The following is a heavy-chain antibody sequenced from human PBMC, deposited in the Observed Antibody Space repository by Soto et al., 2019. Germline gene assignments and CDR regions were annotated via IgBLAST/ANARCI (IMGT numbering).Heavy chain of an antibody. Sequence: GGSLRLSCAVSGFSFGTYWMSWVHQAPGKGLEWLASIKQDGSERYYLDSVKGRFTISRDNAKDSLSLQMNSLRGEDTAFYYCARDVGPITIFGEALSGYFDFWGQGTLVTVSS. D-gene: IGHD3-3*01. CDR2: IKQDGSER. CDR3: ARDVGPITIFGEALSGYFDF. J-gene: IGHJ4*02. V-gene: IGHV3-7*03. CDR1: GFSFGTYW.